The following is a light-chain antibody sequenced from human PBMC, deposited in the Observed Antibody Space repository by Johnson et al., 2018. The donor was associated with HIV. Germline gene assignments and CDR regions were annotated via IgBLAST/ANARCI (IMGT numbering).Light chain of an antibody. J-gene: IGLJ1*01. Sequence: QAVLTQPPSVSAAPGQKVTISCSGSSSNIENYYVSWYQHHPGTAPKLLIYDNNKRPSGIPDRFSGSKSGTSATLDITGLQTGDDADYYCQSWDSSLTVYVFGTGTKVTVL. CDR2: DNN. CDR1: SSNIENYY. CDR3: QSWDSSLTVYV. V-gene: IGLV1-51*01.